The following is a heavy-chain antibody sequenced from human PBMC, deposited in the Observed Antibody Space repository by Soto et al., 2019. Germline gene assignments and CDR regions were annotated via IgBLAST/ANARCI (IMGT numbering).Heavy chain of an antibody. CDR3: AKGGAGGWYFFAY. CDR1: GFTFSNYA. D-gene: IGHD6-19*01. J-gene: IGHJ4*02. V-gene: IGHV3-23*01. CDR2: ISGSGGSP. Sequence: PGGSLRLSCAASGFTFSNYAMNWVRQAPGKGLEWVSTISGSGGSPYYADSVKGRFTISRDNSKNTLYLQMNSLRAGDSAIYYYAKGGAGGWYFFAYRGQGTLVTVSS.